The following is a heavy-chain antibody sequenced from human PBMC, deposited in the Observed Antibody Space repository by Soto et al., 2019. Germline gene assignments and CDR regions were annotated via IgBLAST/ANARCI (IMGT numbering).Heavy chain of an antibody. V-gene: IGHV1-2*04. Sequence: ASVKVSCKASGYSFTDYHIHWVRQAPGQGLEWLGRINPKRGGTSTAQKFQGWVTMTTDTSIRTAAMELTRLPSDDTAIYYCARGDSTDCSNGVCSFFYNHDMDVWGQGTTVTVS. CDR2: INPKRGGT. CDR1: GYSFTDYH. J-gene: IGHJ6*02. D-gene: IGHD2-8*01. CDR3: ARGDSTDCSNGVCSFFYNHDMDV.